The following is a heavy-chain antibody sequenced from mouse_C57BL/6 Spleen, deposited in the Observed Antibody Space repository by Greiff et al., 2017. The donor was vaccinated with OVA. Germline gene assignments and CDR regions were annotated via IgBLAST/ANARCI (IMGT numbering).Heavy chain of an antibody. CDR1: GFTFSDYY. Sequence: EVKLVESAGGLVQPGSSMNLSCTASGFTFSDYYMAWVRQVPEKGLEWVANINYDGSSTYYLDSLKSRFIISRDNAKNILYLQMSSLKSEDTATYYCARAGYSYYAMDYWGQGTSVTVSS. CDR2: INYDGSST. V-gene: IGHV5-16*01. J-gene: IGHJ4*01. CDR3: ARAGYSYYAMDY.